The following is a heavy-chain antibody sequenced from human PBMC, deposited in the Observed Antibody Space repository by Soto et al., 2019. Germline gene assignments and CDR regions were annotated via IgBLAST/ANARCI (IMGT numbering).Heavy chain of an antibody. CDR2: IIPIFGTA. Sequence: GASVKVSCKASGGTFSSYAISWVRQAPGQGLEWMGGIIPIFGTANYAQKFQGRVTITADASTSTAYMELSSLRSEDTAVYYCARPSSKQQLVLYGMDVWGQGTTVTSP. CDR3: ARPSSKQQLVLYGMDV. D-gene: IGHD6-13*01. J-gene: IGHJ6*02. CDR1: GGTFSSYA. V-gene: IGHV1-69*13.